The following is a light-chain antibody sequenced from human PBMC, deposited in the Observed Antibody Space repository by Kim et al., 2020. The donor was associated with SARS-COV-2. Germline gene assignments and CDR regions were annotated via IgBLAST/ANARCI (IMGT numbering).Light chain of an antibody. CDR1: QSVGGD. CDR3: QQRSSWPIT. J-gene: IGKJ5*01. V-gene: IGKV3-11*01. Sequence: LSPGESAPLSCRASQSVGGDLAWYQQKPGQAPRLLIYAASNRATGIPARFGGGGSGTDFTLTISSLEPEDFAVYYCQQRSSWPITFGQGTRLEIK. CDR2: AAS.